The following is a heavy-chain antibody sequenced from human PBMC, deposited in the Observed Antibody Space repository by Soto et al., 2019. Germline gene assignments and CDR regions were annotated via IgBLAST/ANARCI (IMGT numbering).Heavy chain of an antibody. Sequence: QVQLVQSGAEVKKPGASVKVSCKASGYTFTSYAMHWVRQAPGQRLEWMGWINAGNGNTKYSQKFQGRVTITRDTSASTAYMELSSLRSEDTAVYYCATTNYGDIYYYYYMDVWGKGTTVTVSS. V-gene: IGHV1-3*01. CDR3: ATTNYGDIYYYYYMDV. CDR2: INAGNGNT. D-gene: IGHD4-17*01. J-gene: IGHJ6*03. CDR1: GYTFTSYA.